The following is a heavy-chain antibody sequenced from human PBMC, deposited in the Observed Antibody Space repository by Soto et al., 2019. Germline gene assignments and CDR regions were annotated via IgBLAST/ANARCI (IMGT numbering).Heavy chain of an antibody. Sequence: SETLSLTCTVSGDSITSSSHYWGWIRQPPGKGLECIANIYYDGNTYYNPSLKSRVTISVDTSKNQFSLKLTSVTAADTAVYYCARDKITGLFDYWGQGTLVTVSS. CDR2: IYYDGNT. CDR1: GDSITSSSHY. J-gene: IGHJ4*02. V-gene: IGHV4-39*07. D-gene: IGHD2-8*02. CDR3: ARDKITGLFDY.